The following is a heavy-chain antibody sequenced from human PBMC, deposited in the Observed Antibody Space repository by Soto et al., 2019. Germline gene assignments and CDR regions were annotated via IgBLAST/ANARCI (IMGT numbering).Heavy chain of an antibody. CDR1: GYTFSIYG. CDR3: ARENGRREMATSYFDY. Sequence: ASVKVSCKASGYTFSIYGINWVRQAPGQGLEWMGWTRPNNGNTKYAQNLQGRVTMTTDTSTSTAYMELRSLRAGGTAVYYCARENGRREMATSYFDYWGQGTLVTVSS. V-gene: IGHV1-18*01. D-gene: IGHD5-12*01. J-gene: IGHJ4*02. CDR2: TRPNNGNT.